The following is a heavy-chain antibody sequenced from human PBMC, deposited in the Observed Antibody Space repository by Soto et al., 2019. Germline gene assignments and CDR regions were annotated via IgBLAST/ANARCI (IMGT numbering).Heavy chain of an antibody. D-gene: IGHD6-6*01. V-gene: IGHV1-18*04. Sequence: ASVKVSCKASGYTFTSYGITWVRQAPGQGLEWMGWISAYNGDTNYAPRLQGRVTMTTDTSTSTVYMELKSLKSDDTAVYYCARDQEYSTSGLFWFDLWGQGTLVTVSS. CDR1: GYTFTSYG. CDR2: ISAYNGDT. CDR3: ARDQEYSTSGLFWFDL. J-gene: IGHJ5*02.